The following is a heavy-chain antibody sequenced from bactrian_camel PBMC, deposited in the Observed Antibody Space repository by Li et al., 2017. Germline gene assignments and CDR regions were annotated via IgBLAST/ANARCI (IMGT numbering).Heavy chain of an antibody. D-gene: IGHD3*01. Sequence: DVQLVESGGGSVQAGGSLRLSCAASGTTFDDYCVAWLRQAPGQEREAVASVDTAGKTEYEDSVKGRFTISRDNAKDTLYLQMNSLKIEDTAVYYCALGSSRQATMTARGKGTQVTVS. V-gene: IGHV3S66*01. CDR2: VDTAGKT. J-gene: IGHJ4*01. CDR1: GTTFDDYC.